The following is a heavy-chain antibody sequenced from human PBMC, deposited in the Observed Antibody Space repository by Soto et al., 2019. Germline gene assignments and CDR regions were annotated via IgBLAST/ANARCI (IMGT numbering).Heavy chain of an antibody. D-gene: IGHD3-3*02. V-gene: IGHV3-9*01. CDR3: TKEVRHHFSYCFDN. Sequence: EVQLVESGGGLVQPGRSLRLSCVVSGLNFDDYAMHWVRQLPGKGLEWVAGLSWSGGTIDYADSVKGGFTISRDNAKNCLYLEMNSLRPEDTAVYYCTKEVRHHFSYCFDNRGQGTLVTVS. CDR2: LSWSGGTI. CDR1: GLNFDDYA. J-gene: IGHJ4*02.